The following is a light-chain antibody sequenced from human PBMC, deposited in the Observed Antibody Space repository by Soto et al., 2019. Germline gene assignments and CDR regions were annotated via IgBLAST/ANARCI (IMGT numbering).Light chain of an antibody. CDR2: DAS. J-gene: IGKJ5*01. V-gene: IGKV1-5*01. CDR1: QSISTW. CDR3: QQSYMDPIT. Sequence: DIQMTQSPSTLSASVGDRVTIXCRASQSISTWLAWYQQKPGKAPKLLIYDASSLEVGVPSRFSGSGGGTDFTLSISSVQPEDFATYFCQQSYMDPITFGQGTRLEIK.